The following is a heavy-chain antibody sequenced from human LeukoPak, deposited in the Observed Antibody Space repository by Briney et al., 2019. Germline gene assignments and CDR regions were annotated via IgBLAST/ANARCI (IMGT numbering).Heavy chain of an antibody. CDR3: ARDVGGIFDS. CDR2: IYSGGDT. J-gene: IGHJ4*02. CDR1: GFTVSSNF. Sequence: GGSLRLSCAASGFTVSSNFMTWVRQAPGKGLEWVSIIYSGGDTYYADSVKGRFTISRDNSKNTLYLQMNSLRAEDTAVYYCARDVGGIFDSWGQGTLVTVSS. V-gene: IGHV3-53*01. D-gene: IGHD6-13*01.